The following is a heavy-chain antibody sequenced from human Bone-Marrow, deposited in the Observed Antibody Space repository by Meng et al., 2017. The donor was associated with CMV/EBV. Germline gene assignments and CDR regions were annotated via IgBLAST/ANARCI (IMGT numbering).Heavy chain of an antibody. CDR2: IHPIFGTA. CDR1: TCSNYA. CDR3: ARTGDIVVVPAAWGWFDP. D-gene: IGHD2-2*01. J-gene: IGHJ5*02. Sequence: TCSNYANSWVRKAPGKGLEWMGGIHPIFGTANYAQKYKGRDKITADESTSTAYMELSSLRSEDTAVYYCARTGDIVVVPAAWGWFDPWGQGTLVTVSS. V-gene: IGHV1-69*01.